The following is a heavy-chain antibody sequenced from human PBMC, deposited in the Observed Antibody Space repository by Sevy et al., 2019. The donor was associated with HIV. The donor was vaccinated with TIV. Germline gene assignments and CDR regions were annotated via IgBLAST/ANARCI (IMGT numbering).Heavy chain of an antibody. Sequence: GGSLRLSCTASGFSLSNYHMNWVRQAPGKGLEWVSYISSSSSTIYYADSVKGRFTVSRDNAKRSLFLQMSSLRADDTAVYYCARGSHVAVVAATGYGAHNSFDPWGQGTLVTVSS. CDR2: ISSSSSTI. J-gene: IGHJ5*02. V-gene: IGHV3-48*01. CDR3: ARGSHVAVVAATGYGAHNSFDP. D-gene: IGHD2-15*01. CDR1: GFSLSNYH.